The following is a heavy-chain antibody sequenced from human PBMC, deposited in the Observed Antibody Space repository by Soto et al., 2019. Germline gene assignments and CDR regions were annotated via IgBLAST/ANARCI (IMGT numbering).Heavy chain of an antibody. CDR1: GFTFSSYA. Sequence: GGSLRLSCAASGFTFSSYAMHWVRQAPGKGLEWVAVISYDGSNKYYADSVKGRFTISRDNSKNTLYLQMNSLRAEDTAVYYCARGRVYYDFWSGLDYWGQGTLVTVSS. CDR3: ARGRVYYDFWSGLDY. J-gene: IGHJ4*02. D-gene: IGHD3-3*01. CDR2: ISYDGSNK. V-gene: IGHV3-30-3*01.